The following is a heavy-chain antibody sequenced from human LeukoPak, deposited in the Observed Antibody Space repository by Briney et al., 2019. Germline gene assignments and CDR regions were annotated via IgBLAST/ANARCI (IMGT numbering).Heavy chain of an antibody. J-gene: IGHJ4*02. CDR3: ATNGGGDSGYGNFDY. D-gene: IGHD5-12*01. CDR1: GFTFSSYS. Sequence: GGSLRLSCAASGFTFSSYSMNWVRQAPGKGLEWVSSISSSSSYIYYADSVKGRFTISRDNAKNSLYLQMNRLRAEDTALYYCATNGGGDSGYGNFDYWGQGTLVTVSS. CDR2: ISSSSSYI. V-gene: IGHV3-21*04.